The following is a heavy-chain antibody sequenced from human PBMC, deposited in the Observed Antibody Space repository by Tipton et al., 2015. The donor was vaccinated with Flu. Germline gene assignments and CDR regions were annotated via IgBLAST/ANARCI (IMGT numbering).Heavy chain of an antibody. J-gene: IGHJ4*02. CDR2: IYYNGST. V-gene: IGHV4-59*08. CDR3: ARHTGDSVRGVIDY. D-gene: IGHD3-10*02. Sequence: TLSLTCTVSGDSLTSYYWSWIRQPPGKGLEWIGYIYYNGSTNYTPSLKSRVIMSLDTSKNQFSLKLSSVTAADTAVYYCARHTGDSVRGVIDYWGQGTLVTVSS. CDR1: GDSLTSYY.